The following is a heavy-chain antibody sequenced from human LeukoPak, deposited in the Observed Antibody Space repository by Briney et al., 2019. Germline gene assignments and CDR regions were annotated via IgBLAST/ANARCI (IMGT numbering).Heavy chain of an antibody. Sequence: GGSLRLSCAASGFTFSSYAMHWVRQAPGKGLEWVAVISYDGSNKYYADSVKGRFTISRDNSKNTLYLRMNSLRAEDTAVYYCARGTATYYYDSSGYSPTFDYWGQGTLVTVSS. J-gene: IGHJ4*02. CDR1: GFTFSSYA. V-gene: IGHV3-30-3*01. CDR2: ISYDGSNK. D-gene: IGHD3-22*01. CDR3: ARGTATYYYDSSGYSPTFDY.